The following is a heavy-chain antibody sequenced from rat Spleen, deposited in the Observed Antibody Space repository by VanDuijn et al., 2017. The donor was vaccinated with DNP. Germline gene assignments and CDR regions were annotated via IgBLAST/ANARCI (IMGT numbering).Heavy chain of an antibody. CDR2: ISTGGGNT. CDR1: GFTFSDYY. D-gene: IGHD1-4*01. Sequence: EVQLVESGGGLVRPGRSLKLSCAASGFTFSDYYMAWVRQAPTKGLEWVASISTGGGNTYYRDSVKGRFTISRDNAKNTQYLQMDSLRSEDTATYYCARHELPGYNQYNWFAYWGQGTLVTVSS. J-gene: IGHJ3*01. CDR3: ARHELPGYNQYNWFAY. V-gene: IGHV5S13*01.